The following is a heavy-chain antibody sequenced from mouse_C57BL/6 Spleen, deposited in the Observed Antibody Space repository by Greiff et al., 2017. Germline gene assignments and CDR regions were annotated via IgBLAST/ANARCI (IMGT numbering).Heavy chain of an antibody. CDR2: ISAGGSYT. CDR3: ARDGNYWGY. Sequence: EVQLVESGGGLVKPGGSLKLSCAASGFTFSSYAMSWVRQTPEKRLEWVATISAGGSYTYYPDNVKGRFTISRDNAKNNPYLHMSHLTSEDTAMYYWARDGNYWGYWGQGTTLTVSS. J-gene: IGHJ2*01. D-gene: IGHD1-1*02. CDR1: GFTFSSYA. V-gene: IGHV5-4*01.